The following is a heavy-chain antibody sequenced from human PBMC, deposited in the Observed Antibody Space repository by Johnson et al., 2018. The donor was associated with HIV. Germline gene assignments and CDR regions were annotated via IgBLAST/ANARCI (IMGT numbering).Heavy chain of an antibody. CDR1: GFTVSSNY. V-gene: IGHV3-66*02. CDR2: IYGGGTT. D-gene: IGHD3-16*01. J-gene: IGHJ3*02. CDR3: ARGGRAKDAFDI. Sequence: MLLVESGGGLVQPGGSLRLSCAASGFTVSSNYMSWVRQAPGKGLEWVSFIYGGGTTYYADSVKGRFTISRDNSKNTLYLQMNSLRAEDTALYYCARGGRAKDAFDIWGQGTMVTVSS.